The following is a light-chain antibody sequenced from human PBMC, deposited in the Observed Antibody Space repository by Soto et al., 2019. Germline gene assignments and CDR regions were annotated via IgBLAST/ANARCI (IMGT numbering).Light chain of an antibody. CDR1: NSDVGTYNY. V-gene: IGLV2-14*01. CDR3: SSYTSGALYV. J-gene: IGLJ1*01. CDR2: DVS. Sequence: QSALAQPPSASGSPGQSVTITCTWTNSDVGTYNYVSWYQHHPGKAPKFLIYDVSDRPSGVSNRFSGSKSGNTASLTISGLQAEDEADYYCSSYTSGALYVFGTGTKVTVL.